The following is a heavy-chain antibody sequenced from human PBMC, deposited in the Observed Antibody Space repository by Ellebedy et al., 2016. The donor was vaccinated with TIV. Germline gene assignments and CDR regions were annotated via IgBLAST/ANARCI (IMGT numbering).Heavy chain of an antibody. D-gene: IGHD4-17*01. Sequence: GESLKISCAASEFTFNTYGMNWVRPAPGKGLEWVALISSDGSSKSYADSVKGRFTISRDNSRNTLYLQMTSLRGEDTAVYYCAKVLISDYWGPGVYWGQGTLVTVSS. J-gene: IGHJ4*02. CDR3: AKVLISDYWGPGVY. CDR2: ISSDGSSK. V-gene: IGHV3-30*18. CDR1: EFTFNTYG.